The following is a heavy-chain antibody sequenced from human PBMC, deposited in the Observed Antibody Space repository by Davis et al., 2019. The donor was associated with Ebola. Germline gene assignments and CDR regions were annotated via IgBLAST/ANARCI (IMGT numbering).Heavy chain of an antibody. V-gene: IGHV1-69*13. D-gene: IGHD5-12*01. CDR3: AREGGYDSNWFDP. CDR1: GCTFTSYG. Sequence: SVKVSCKASGCTFTSYGISWVRQAPGQGLEWMGGIIPIFGTANYAQKFQGRVTITADESTSTAYMELSSLRSEDTAVYYCAREGGYDSNWFDPWGQGTLVTVSS. CDR2: IIPIFGTA. J-gene: IGHJ5*02.